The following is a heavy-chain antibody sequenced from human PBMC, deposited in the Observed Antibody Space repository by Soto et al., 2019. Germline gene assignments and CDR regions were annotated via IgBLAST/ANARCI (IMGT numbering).Heavy chain of an antibody. CDR2: FDPEDSET. Sequence: ASVKVSCKVSGYTLTELSMHWVRQAPGKGLEWMGGFDPEDSETIYAQKFQGRVTMTEDTSTDTAYMELSSLRSEDTAVNYCATRYYYGSFDVWGQGTTVTVSS. J-gene: IGHJ6*02. D-gene: IGHD3-10*01. CDR3: ATRYYYGSFDV. CDR1: GYTLTELS. V-gene: IGHV1-24*01.